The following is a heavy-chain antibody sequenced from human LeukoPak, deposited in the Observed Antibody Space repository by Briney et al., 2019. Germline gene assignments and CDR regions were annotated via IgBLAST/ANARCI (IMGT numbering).Heavy chain of an antibody. CDR2: ISGSGGST. D-gene: IGHD6-19*01. V-gene: IGHV3-23*01. CDR3: ARHSITVSGLKYFDY. J-gene: IGHJ4*02. CDR1: GFTFSSYA. Sequence: GGSLRLSCAASGFTFSSYAMSWVRQAPGKGLEWVSAISGSGGSTYYADSVKGRFTISRDNSKNTLYLQMNSLRAEDTAVYYCARHSITVSGLKYFDYWGQGTLVTVSS.